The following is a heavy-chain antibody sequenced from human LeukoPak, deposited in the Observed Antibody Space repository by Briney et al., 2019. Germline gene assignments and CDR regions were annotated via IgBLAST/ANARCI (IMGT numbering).Heavy chain of an antibody. D-gene: IGHD2-2*01. J-gene: IGHJ3*02. CDR1: GYSFTSYW. CDR2: IYPGDSDT. V-gene: IGHV5-51*01. CDR3: AVGYCSSTSCSHAFDI. Sequence: GESLKISCKGSGYSFTSYWIGWVLQMPGKGLEWMVIIYPGDSDTRYSPSFQGQVTISADKSISTAYLQWSSLKASDTAMYYCAVGYCSSTSCSHAFDIWGQGTMVTVSS.